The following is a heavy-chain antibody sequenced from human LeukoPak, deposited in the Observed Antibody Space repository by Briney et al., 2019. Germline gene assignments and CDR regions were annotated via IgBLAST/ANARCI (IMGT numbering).Heavy chain of an antibody. V-gene: IGHV4-39*07. Sequence: SETLSLTCTVSGDSISSSSYYWGWIRQPPGKGLEWIGSIYYSGSTYYNQSVKRQFTISIETTKNHFSLKLSSVTAADTAVYYCASSRGYSYGPFHDYRGQGTLVTVSS. D-gene: IGHD5-18*01. CDR1: GDSISSSSYY. CDR3: ASSRGYSYGPFHDY. CDR2: IYYSGST. J-gene: IGHJ4*02.